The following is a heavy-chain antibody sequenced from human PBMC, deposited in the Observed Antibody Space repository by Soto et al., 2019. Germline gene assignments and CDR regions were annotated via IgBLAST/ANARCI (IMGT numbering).Heavy chain of an antibody. J-gene: IGHJ4*02. V-gene: IGHV3-11*05. Sequence: QVQLVESGGGLVKSGGTLRLSCATSGFTFSDHYMSWIRQAPGKGLEFISYISPGGRYTNYGDSVKGRFTISRDNAKNSLFLQVNTLRDEDTAVYYCSRGGGVGVFDHWGQGTSVTVSS. CDR1: GFTFSDHY. CDR3: SRGGGVGVFDH. D-gene: IGHD2-8*02. CDR2: ISPGGRYT.